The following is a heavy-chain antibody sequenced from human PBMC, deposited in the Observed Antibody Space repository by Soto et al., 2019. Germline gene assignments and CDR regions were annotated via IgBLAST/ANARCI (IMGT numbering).Heavy chain of an antibody. Sequence: SETLSLTCAVYGGSFSGYYWSWIRQPPGKGLEWIGEINHSGSTNYNPSLKSRVTISVDTSKNQFSLKLSSVTAADTAVYYCARARSSTRPPHKFYYYYYMDVWGKGTTVTVSS. D-gene: IGHD6-13*01. CDR1: GGSFSGYY. CDR2: INHSGST. CDR3: ARARSSTRPPHKFYYYYYMDV. V-gene: IGHV4-34*01. J-gene: IGHJ6*03.